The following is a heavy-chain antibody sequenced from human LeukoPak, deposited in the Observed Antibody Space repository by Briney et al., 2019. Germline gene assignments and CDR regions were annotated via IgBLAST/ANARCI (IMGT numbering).Heavy chain of an antibody. Sequence: SETLSLTCAVYGGSFSGYYWSWIRQPPGKGLEWIGEINHSGSTNYNPSLKSRVTISVDTSKNQFSLKLRSVTAADTAVYYCARETSQKGADYMDVWGKGTTVTISS. D-gene: IGHD3-16*01. CDR2: INHSGST. J-gene: IGHJ6*03. CDR1: GGSFSGYY. CDR3: ARETSQKGADYMDV. V-gene: IGHV4-34*01.